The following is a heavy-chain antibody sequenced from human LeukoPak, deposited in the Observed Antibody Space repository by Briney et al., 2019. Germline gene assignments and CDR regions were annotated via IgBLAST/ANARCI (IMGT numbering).Heavy chain of an antibody. CDR2: IYSSGST. D-gene: IGHD3-10*01. CDR3: ARGITMVRGVIALYYGMDV. J-gene: IGHJ6*02. Sequence: SETLSLTCTVSGGSISSYYWSWIRQSPGKGLEWIGYIYSSGSTNYNPSLKSRVTISVDTSKNQFSLKLSSVTAADTAVYYCARGITMVRGVIALYYGMDVWGQGTTVTVSS. V-gene: IGHV4-59*01. CDR1: GGSISSYY.